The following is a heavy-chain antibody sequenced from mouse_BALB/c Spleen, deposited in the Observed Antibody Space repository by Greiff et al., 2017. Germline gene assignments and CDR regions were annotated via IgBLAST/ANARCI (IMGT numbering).Heavy chain of an antibody. D-gene: IGHD2-3*01. CDR1: GFSLTSYG. V-gene: IGHV2-2*02. CDR2: IWSGGST. J-gene: IGHJ4*01. CDR3: ARRRRGYEGYYVGAMDY. Sequence: VQLQQSGPGLVQPSQSLSITCTVSGFSLTSYGVHWVRQSPGKGLEWLGVIWSGGSTDYNAAFISRLSISKDNSKSQVFFKMNSLQANDTAIYYCARRRRGYEGYYVGAMDYWGQGTSVTVSS.